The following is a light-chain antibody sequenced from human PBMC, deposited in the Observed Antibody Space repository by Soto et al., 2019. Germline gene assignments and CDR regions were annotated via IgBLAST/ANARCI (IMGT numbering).Light chain of an antibody. CDR2: GAS. CDR1: QSVNSNS. CDR3: QQKGRSWIT. V-gene: IGKV3-20*01. J-gene: IGKJ5*01. Sequence: EVVFTQSPGTLSLSPGERCRLSCMASQSVNSNSLAWYQQKPGQAPRVFIYGASTRATGIPDRFSGSGYGNELTLNISRLEPEDFAVYYCQQKGRSWITFGPVTRMEIK.